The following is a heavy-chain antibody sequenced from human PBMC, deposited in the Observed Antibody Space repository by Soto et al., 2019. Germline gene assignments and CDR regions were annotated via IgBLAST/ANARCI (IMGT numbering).Heavy chain of an antibody. J-gene: IGHJ4*02. D-gene: IGHD2-2*01. CDR2: IYPGDSDT. V-gene: IGHV5-51*01. Sequence: GQSLKISCKGSGYSFTSYWIGWVRQMPGKGLEWMGIIYPGDSDTRYSPSFQGQVTISADKSISTAYLQWSSLKASDTAMYYCARLLGYCRSSSCFTYFVYWGQGTLVTVSS. CDR1: GYSFTSYW. CDR3: ARLLGYCRSSSCFTYFVY.